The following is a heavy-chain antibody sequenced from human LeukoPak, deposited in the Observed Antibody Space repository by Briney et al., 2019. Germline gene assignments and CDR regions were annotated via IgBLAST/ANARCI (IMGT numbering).Heavy chain of an antibody. Sequence: SETLSLTCTVSGGSISSYYWSWIRQPPGKGLEWIGYIYYSGSTNYNPSLKSRVTISVDTSKNQFSLKLSSVTAADTAVYYCARDERYYDSSGLNYGMDVWGQGPRSPSP. CDR2: IYYSGST. CDR1: GGSISSYY. V-gene: IGHV4-59*01. J-gene: IGHJ6*02. D-gene: IGHD3-22*01. CDR3: ARDERYYDSSGLNYGMDV.